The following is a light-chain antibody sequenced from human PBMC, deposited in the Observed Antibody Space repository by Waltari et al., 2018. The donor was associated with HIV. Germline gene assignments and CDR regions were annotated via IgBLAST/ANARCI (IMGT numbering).Light chain of an antibody. V-gene: IGLV1-44*01. J-gene: IGLJ2*01. CDR3: AAWDGSLNGRVV. CDR1: SSNIGSNT. CDR2: SNN. Sequence: QSVLTQPPSASGTPGQRVTISCSGSSSNIGSNTVNWYQQPPGTAPKLLIYSNNQRPSGVPDRCAGSKSGTSASLAISGLQSEDEADYYCAAWDGSLNGRVVFGGGTKLTVL.